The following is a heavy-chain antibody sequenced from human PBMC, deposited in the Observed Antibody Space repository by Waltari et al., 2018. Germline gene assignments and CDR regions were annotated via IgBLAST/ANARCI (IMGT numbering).Heavy chain of an antibody. Sequence: QVQLVQSGAEVKKPGASVKVSCKASGYTFTSYYMHWVRQAPGQGLEWMGIINPSGGSTSYAQKFQGRVTITADKSTSTAYMELSSLRSEDTAVYYCARNGRGTIFGVVYYYFDYWGQGTLVTVSS. CDR1: GYTFTSYY. V-gene: IGHV1-46*01. CDR2: INPSGGST. D-gene: IGHD3-3*01. J-gene: IGHJ4*02. CDR3: ARNGRGTIFGVVYYYFDY.